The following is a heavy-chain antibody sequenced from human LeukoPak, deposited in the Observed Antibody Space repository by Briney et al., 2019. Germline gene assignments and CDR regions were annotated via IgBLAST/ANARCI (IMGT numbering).Heavy chain of an antibody. J-gene: IGHJ4*02. D-gene: IGHD3-22*01. CDR3: ARGGRYYDSSGYLKSGLDY. Sequence: PSYTLSLTCAVYGGSFSGYYWSWIRQPPGKGLEWIGESNYSGSTNYNPSLKSRVTISVDTAKNQFALKLSSVTAADTAVYYCARGGRYYDSSGYLKSGLDYWGQGTLVTVSS. CDR1: GGSFSGYY. CDR2: SNYSGST. V-gene: IGHV4-34*01.